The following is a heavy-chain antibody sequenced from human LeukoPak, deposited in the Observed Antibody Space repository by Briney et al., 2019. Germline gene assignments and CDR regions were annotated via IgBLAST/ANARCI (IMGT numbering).Heavy chain of an antibody. CDR1: GGSISSSSYY. J-gene: IGHJ6*02. CDR3: ARTAGSGLHYHYYYGMDV. Sequence: SETLSLTCTVSGGSISSSSYYWGWIRQPPGKGLEWIGSIYYSGSTYYNPSLKSRVTISVDTSKNQFSLKLSSVTAADTAVYYCARTAGSGLHYHYYYGMDVWGQGTTVTVSS. V-gene: IGHV4-39*01. D-gene: IGHD6-19*01. CDR2: IYYSGST.